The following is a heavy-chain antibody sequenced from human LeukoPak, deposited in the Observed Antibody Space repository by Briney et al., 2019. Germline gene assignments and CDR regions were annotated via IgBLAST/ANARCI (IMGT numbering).Heavy chain of an antibody. D-gene: IGHD6-19*01. J-gene: IGHJ4*02. CDR2: ISGGDPTT. V-gene: IGHV3-23*01. CDR3: AKDRWGAVASFDY. CDR1: DFSFTTYT. Sequence: GGSLRLSCAASDFSFTTYTMSWVRQAPGKGLEWVSSISGGDPTTYYADSVKGRFTISRDNSKNTLYLQMNSLGTEDTAVYYCAKDRWGAVASFDYWGQGTLVTVSS.